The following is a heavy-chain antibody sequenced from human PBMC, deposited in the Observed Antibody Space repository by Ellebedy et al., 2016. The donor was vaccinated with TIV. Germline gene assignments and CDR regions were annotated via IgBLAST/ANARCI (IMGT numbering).Heavy chain of an antibody. CDR2: ISSSGSTI. V-gene: IGHV3-11*04. J-gene: IGHJ6*02. CDR1: GFTFSDYY. Sequence: GESLKISCAASGFTFSDYYMSWIRQAPGKGLEWVSYISSSGSTIYYADSVKGRFTISRDNAKNSLYLQMNSLRADDTAVYYCARGDSDYYKYYGMDVWGQGTTVTVSS. CDR3: ARGDSDYYKYYGMDV. D-gene: IGHD3-10*01.